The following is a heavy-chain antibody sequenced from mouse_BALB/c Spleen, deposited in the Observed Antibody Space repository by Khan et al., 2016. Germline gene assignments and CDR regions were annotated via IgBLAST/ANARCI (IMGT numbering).Heavy chain of an antibody. V-gene: IGHV2-4-1*01. CDR2: IWSGGST. CDR3: ARNRGGYDLYFDY. D-gene: IGHD2-2*01. Sequence: QVQLKESGPGLVQPSQSLSITCTVSGFSLTSYGVHWVRQSPGKGLEWLGVIWSGGSTDYNAAFISRRSISKDNSKSQVFFKMTSLPADATAIYYCARNRGGYDLYFDYWGQGTTLTVSS. J-gene: IGHJ2*01. CDR1: GFSLTSYG.